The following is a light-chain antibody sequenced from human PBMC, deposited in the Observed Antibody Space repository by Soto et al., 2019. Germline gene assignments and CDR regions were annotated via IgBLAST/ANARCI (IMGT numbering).Light chain of an antibody. J-gene: IGKJ1*01. CDR2: AES. CDR1: QDISNY. CDR3: QQSFSGRT. Sequence: DIQVTQSPSSLSASVGDRVTITCQASQDISNYLNWYQQKPGTAPKLLIYAESTLQSGVPSRFSGSGSGTDFTLTISRLQPEDFATYYCQQSFSGRTFGQGTKVDIK. V-gene: IGKV1-39*01.